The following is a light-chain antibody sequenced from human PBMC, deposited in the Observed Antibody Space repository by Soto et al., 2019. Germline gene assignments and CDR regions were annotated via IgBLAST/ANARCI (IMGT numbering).Light chain of an antibody. CDR1: SSDVGGYNY. CDR3: SSYTSNSTPYV. Sequence: QSALTQPASVSGSPGQSITISCTGSSSDVGGYNYVSWYQQHPGKAPKLMIYDVSNRPSGVSNRFSGSKSGNTASLTISGLQAEGEAYYYCSSYTSNSTPYVFGTGTKLTVL. CDR2: DVS. J-gene: IGLJ1*01. V-gene: IGLV2-14*01.